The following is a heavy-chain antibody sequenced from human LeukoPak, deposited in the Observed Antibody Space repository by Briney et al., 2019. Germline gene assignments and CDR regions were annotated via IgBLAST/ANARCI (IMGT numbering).Heavy chain of an antibody. D-gene: IGHD2-2*01. CDR1: GFTFSSYA. V-gene: IGHV4-39*01. J-gene: IGHJ4*02. CDR3: ASEDCSSTSCYYFDY. Sequence: GSLRLSCAASGFTFSSYAMSWVRQPPGKGLEWIGSIYYSGSTYYNPSLKSRVTISVDTSKNQFSLKLSSVTAADTAVYYCASEDCSSTSCYYFDYWGQGTLVTVSS. CDR2: IYYSGST.